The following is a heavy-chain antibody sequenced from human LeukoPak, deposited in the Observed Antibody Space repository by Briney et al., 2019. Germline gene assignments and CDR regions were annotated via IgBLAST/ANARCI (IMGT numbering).Heavy chain of an antibody. CDR2: INLNSGST. CDR1: GYTFTDYY. CDR3: ARGYCGSPYCYNFDY. V-gene: IGHV1-2*06. J-gene: IGHJ4*02. D-gene: IGHD2-2*02. Sequence: ASVKVSCKTSGYTFTDYYMHWVRQAPGQGLERMGRINLNSGSTNYAQKFQGRVTMTRDTSISTAYMELSRLGSGDTAVYFCARGYCGSPYCYNFDYWGQGTLATVSS.